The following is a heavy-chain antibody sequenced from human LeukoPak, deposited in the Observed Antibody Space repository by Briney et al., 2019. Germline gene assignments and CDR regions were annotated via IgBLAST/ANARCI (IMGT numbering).Heavy chain of an antibody. Sequence: GGSLRLSCAASGFTFSSYSMNWVRQAPGKGLEWVSYISSSSSTIYYADSVKGRFTISRDNAKNSLYLQMNSLRAEDTAVYYCAGYCSSTSCYSGYYYYMDVWGKGTTVTVSS. CDR2: ISSSSSTI. CDR1: GFTFSSYS. J-gene: IGHJ6*03. V-gene: IGHV3-48*04. D-gene: IGHD2-2*01. CDR3: AGYCSSTSCYSGYYYYMDV.